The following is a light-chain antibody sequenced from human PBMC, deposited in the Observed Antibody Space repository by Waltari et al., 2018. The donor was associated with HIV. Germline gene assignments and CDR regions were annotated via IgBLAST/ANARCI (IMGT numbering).Light chain of an antibody. J-gene: IGLJ2*01. CDR3: QTWDDSTAI. V-gene: IGLV3-1*01. CDR1: NLGDKY. Sequence: SYDLTQSPSVSVSPGQTASLTYFGDNLGDKYVSWYQQKPGQSPVMVIDQDTKRPSGIPERISGSNSGHTATLTIRGTQAVDEADYYCQTWDDSTAIFGGGTKLTVL. CDR2: QDT.